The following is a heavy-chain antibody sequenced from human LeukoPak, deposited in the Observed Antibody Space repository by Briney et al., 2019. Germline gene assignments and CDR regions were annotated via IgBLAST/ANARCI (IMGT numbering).Heavy chain of an antibody. J-gene: IGHJ5*02. CDR2: IIPIFGTA. CDR1: GGTFSSYA. CDR3: AREAKEGYYDSSGHIDP. D-gene: IGHD3-22*01. Sequence: SVKVSCKASGGTFSSYAISWVRQAPGQGLEWMGGIIPIFGTANYAQKFQGRVTITADESTSTAYMELSSLRSEDTAVYYCAREAKEGYYDSSGHIDPWGQGTLVTVSS. V-gene: IGHV1-69*13.